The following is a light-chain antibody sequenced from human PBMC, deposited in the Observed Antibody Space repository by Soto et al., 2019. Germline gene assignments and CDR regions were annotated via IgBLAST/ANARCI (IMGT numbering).Light chain of an antibody. V-gene: IGKV3-11*01. Sequence: EIVLTQSPATLSLSPGERATLSCRASQSVSTYLAWYQQKPGQAPRLLIYDASNRATGIPARFSGSGSGTDFTLTISSLEPEHFAVYYCQQRSSWPPGYTFGQGTKLEIK. CDR2: DAS. J-gene: IGKJ2*01. CDR1: QSVSTY. CDR3: QQRSSWPPGYT.